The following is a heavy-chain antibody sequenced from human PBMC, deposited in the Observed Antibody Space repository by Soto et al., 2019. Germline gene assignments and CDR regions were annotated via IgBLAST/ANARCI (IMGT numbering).Heavy chain of an antibody. Sequence: PGGSLRLSCTASGFTFGDYAMSWFRQAPGKGLEWVGFIRSKAYGGTTEYAASVKGRFTISRDDSKSIAYLQMNSLKTEDTAVYYCTRVGPYSNYVYWFDPWGQGTLVTVS. CDR2: IRSKAYGGTT. CDR3: TRVGPYSNYVYWFDP. CDR1: GFTFGDYA. D-gene: IGHD4-4*01. J-gene: IGHJ5*02. V-gene: IGHV3-49*03.